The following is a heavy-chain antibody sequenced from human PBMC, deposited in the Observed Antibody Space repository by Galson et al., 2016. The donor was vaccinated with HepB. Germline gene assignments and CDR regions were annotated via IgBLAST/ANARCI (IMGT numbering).Heavy chain of an antibody. Sequence: WIGSMFSSGNTYSNPTLKNRVSMSVDTSGNQFFLKLASVTTADTAIYYCAKHKGRNWFDPWGQGTLVTVSS. CDR2: MFSSGNT. J-gene: IGHJ5*02. CDR3: AKHKGRNWFDP. V-gene: IGHV4-39*01.